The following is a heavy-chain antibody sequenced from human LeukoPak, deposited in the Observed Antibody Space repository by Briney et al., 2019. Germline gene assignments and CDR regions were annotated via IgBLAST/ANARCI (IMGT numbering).Heavy chain of an antibody. CDR3: AKGLRWVDY. CDR1: GFIFSNYG. D-gene: IGHD4-23*01. Sequence: GGSLRLSCAASGFIFSNYGMHWVRQAPGKGLEWVAVISYDGSNKYYADSVKGRFTISRDNSKNTLYLQMNSLRAEDTAVYYCAKGLRWVDYWGQGTLVTVSS. CDR2: ISYDGSNK. V-gene: IGHV3-30*18. J-gene: IGHJ4*02.